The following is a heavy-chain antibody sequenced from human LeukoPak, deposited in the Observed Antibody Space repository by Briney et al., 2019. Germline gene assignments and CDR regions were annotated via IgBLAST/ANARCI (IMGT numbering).Heavy chain of an antibody. V-gene: IGHV4-59*01. D-gene: IGHD3-16*01. CDR1: GDSISSYY. CDR3: ARVGRGDHTWGSYSFDY. CDR2: ISYTGNT. J-gene: IGHJ4*02. Sequence: SETLSLSCTVSGDSISSYYWSWIRQPPGKGLEWIAYISYTGNTNYNPSLKRRVAISRDTSKNQFSLNLNSVTAADAAIYSCARVGRGDHTWGSYSFDYWGQGTLVTVSS.